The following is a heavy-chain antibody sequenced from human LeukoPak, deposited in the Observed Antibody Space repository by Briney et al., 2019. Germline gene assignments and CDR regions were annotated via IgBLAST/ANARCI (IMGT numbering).Heavy chain of an antibody. J-gene: IGHJ4*02. CDR1: GYTFTGSY. CDR3: ARDFGSSSAWYEFDY. Sequence: ASVTVSCKASGYTFTGSYIHWVRQAPGQGLERMGWINPDSGVTKYAQNFQGRVTMTRDTSISTASMEMRSLKSDDTAVYYCARDFGSSSAWYEFDYWGQGTLVTVSA. CDR2: INPDSGVT. D-gene: IGHD6-19*01. V-gene: IGHV1-2*02.